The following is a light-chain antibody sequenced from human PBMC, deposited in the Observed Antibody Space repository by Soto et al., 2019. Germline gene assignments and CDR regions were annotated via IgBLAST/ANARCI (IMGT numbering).Light chain of an antibody. CDR3: QQYYKWPIT. CDR1: QGIGTL. Sequence: EIVMTQSPATLSVSPGEGATLSCRASQGIGTLLAWYLQRPGQAPRLLIYGSSTRASGLPARFSGSGSGTEFTLTISSLQSEDFAVYYCQQYYKWPITFVGGTNVEI. CDR2: GSS. V-gene: IGKV3-15*01. J-gene: IGKJ4*01.